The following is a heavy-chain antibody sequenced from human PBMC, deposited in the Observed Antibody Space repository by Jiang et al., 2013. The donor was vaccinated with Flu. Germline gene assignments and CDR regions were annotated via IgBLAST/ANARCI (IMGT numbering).Heavy chain of an antibody. J-gene: IGHJ5*02. CDR2: INPSGGST. CDR3: ARGGGLRYFDWADNWFDP. Sequence: SVKVSCKASGYTFTSYYIHWVRQAPGQGLEWMGIINPSGGSTTYAQKFQGRVTMTRDTSISTAYMELSRLRSDDTAVYYCARGGGLRYFDWADNWFDPWGQGTLVTVSS. CDR1: GYTFTSYY. D-gene: IGHD3-9*01. V-gene: IGHV1-46*01.